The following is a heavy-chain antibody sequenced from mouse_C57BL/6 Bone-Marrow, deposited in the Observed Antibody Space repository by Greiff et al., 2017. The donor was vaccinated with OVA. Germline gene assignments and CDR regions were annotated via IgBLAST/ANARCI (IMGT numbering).Heavy chain of an antibody. V-gene: IGHV5-12*01. J-gene: IGHJ2*01. CDR2: ISNGGGSP. CDR3: ARQGGYGNLDY. Sequence: EVKLVESGGGLVQPGGSLKLSCAASGFTFSDYYMYWVRQTPEPRLAWVAYISNGGGSPYYPDTVKGRFTISRDNAKNTLYLQMSRLKSEDTAMYYCARQGGYGNLDYWGQGTTLTVSS. D-gene: IGHD2-1*01. CDR1: GFTFSDYY.